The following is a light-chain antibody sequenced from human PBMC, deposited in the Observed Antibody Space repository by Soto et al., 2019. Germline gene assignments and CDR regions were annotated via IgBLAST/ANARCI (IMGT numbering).Light chain of an antibody. CDR1: QSVSSNS. Sequence: EIVLTQSPGTLSLSPGERATLSCRASQSVSSNSLAWYQQAPGQAPRLLIYGASSRATGIPDRFSGSGSGTDFTLTISRLEPEDFAVYYCQQYGSSPTFGQGTKVDIK. CDR2: GAS. J-gene: IGKJ1*01. CDR3: QQYGSSPT. V-gene: IGKV3-20*01.